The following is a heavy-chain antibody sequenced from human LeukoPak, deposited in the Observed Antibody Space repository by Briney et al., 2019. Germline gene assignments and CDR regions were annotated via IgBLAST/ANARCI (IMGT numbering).Heavy chain of an antibody. D-gene: IGHD2-15*01. J-gene: IGHJ4*02. CDR1: GYTFTSYD. CDR3: ARAEVSCSGSTCFSY. CDR2: MNPNSGNT. V-gene: IGHV1-8*03. Sequence: ASVKVSCKASGYTFTSYDINWVRQATGQGLEWMGWMNPNSGNTGYAQKFQGRVTITRNTSISTAYMELSSLRSEDTAVYYCARAEVSCSGSTCFSYWGQGTLVTVSS.